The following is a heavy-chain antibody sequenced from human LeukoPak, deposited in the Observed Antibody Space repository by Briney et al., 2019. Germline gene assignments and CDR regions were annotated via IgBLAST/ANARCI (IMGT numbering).Heavy chain of an antibody. Sequence: ASVKVSCKASGYTFTGYYMHWVRQAPGQGLEWMGWINPNSGGTNYAQKFQGRVTMTRDTSISTACMELSRLRSDDTAVYYCARVGVRGVYNWFDHWGQGTLVTVSS. D-gene: IGHD3-10*01. CDR3: ARVGVRGVYNWFDH. V-gene: IGHV1-2*02. CDR1: GYTFTGYY. CDR2: INPNSGGT. J-gene: IGHJ5*02.